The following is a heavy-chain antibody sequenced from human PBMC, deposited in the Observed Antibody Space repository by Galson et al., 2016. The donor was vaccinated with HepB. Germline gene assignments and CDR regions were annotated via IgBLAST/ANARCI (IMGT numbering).Heavy chain of an antibody. V-gene: IGHV3-23*01. CDR2: ISSSGANT. CDR1: GFTFSNYA. CDR3: ARDDYSGGRGSPDY. J-gene: IGHJ4*02. Sequence: SLRLSCAASGFTFSNYAMSWVRQAPGKGLEWVSSISSSGANTKYADSVKGRFTISRDNSRSTLYLQMHNLRAEDTAVYYCARDDYSGGRGSPDYWGQGTLVTVSS. D-gene: IGHD4/OR15-4a*01.